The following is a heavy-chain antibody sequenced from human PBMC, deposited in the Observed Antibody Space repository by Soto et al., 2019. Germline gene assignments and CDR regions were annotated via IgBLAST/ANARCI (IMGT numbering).Heavy chain of an antibody. Sequence: SETLSLTCAVSGGSISSSNWWSWVRQPPGKGLGWIGEIYHSGSTNYNPSLKSRVTISVDKSKNQFSLKLSSVTAADTAVYYCARDLPPGYSSSWYYPLVYWGQGTLVTVSS. J-gene: IGHJ4*02. CDR2: IYHSGST. CDR1: GGSISSSNW. CDR3: ARDLPPGYSSSWYYPLVY. V-gene: IGHV4-4*02. D-gene: IGHD6-13*01.